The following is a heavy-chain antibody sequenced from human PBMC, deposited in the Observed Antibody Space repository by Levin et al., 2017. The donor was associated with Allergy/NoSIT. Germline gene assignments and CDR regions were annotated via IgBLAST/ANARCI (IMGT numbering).Heavy chain of an antibody. CDR1: GFTFSSYA. CDR2: ISYDGSNK. Sequence: PGGSLRLSCAASGFTFSSYAMHWVRQAPGKGLEWVAVISYDGSNKYYADSVKGRFTISRDNSKNTLYLQMNSLRAEDTAVYYCARDPGYSSSRRGGWFDPWGQGTLVTVSS. CDR3: ARDPGYSSSRRGGWFDP. J-gene: IGHJ5*02. D-gene: IGHD6-13*01. V-gene: IGHV3-30-3*01.